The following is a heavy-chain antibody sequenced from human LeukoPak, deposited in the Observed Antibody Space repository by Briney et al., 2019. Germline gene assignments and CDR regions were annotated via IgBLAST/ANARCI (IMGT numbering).Heavy chain of an antibody. CDR2: IYDSGTT. Sequence: SQTLSLTCTVSGDSISIGGYYCSWIRLHPGKGLEWVGYIYDSGTTYYSPALQSRVSISVDTSDNKFSLKLRSLTAADTAVYYCARGGDRRGFDYWGQGTLVTVSS. J-gene: IGHJ4*02. CDR1: GDSISIGGYY. V-gene: IGHV4-31*03. D-gene: IGHD1-14*01. CDR3: ARGGDRRGFDY.